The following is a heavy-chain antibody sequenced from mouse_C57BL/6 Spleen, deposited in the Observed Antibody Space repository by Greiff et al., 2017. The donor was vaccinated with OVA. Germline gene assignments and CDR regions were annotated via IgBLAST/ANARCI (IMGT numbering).Heavy chain of an antibody. CDR1: GFNIKDYY. V-gene: IGHV14-1*01. CDR3: TTCSSGYGFAY. J-gene: IGHJ3*01. Sequence: VQLQQSGAELVRPGASVKLSCTASGFNIKDYYMHWVKQRPEQGLEWIGRIDPEDGDTEYAPKFQGKATMTADTSSNTAYLQLSSLTSEDAAVYYCTTCSSGYGFAYWGQGTLVTVSA. D-gene: IGHD3-2*02. CDR2: IDPEDGDT.